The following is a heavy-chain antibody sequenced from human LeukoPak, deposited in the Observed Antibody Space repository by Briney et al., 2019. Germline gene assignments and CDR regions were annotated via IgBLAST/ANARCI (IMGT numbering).Heavy chain of an antibody. Sequence: SETLSLTCAVYGGSFSGYYWSWIRQPPGKGLEWIGEINHSGSTNYNPSLKSRVTISVDTSKNQFSLKLSSVTAADTAVYYCARGRGSPVWGSYRYPLDYWGQGTLVTVFS. CDR3: ARGRGSPVWGSYRYPLDY. CDR1: GGSFSGYY. CDR2: INHSGST. D-gene: IGHD3-16*02. V-gene: IGHV4-34*01. J-gene: IGHJ4*02.